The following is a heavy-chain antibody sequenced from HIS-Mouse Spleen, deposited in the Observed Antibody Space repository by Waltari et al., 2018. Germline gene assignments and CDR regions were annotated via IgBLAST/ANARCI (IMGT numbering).Heavy chain of an antibody. J-gene: IGHJ5*02. D-gene: IGHD2-21*02. V-gene: IGHV4-39*01. CDR3: ARKRTASGWFDP. CDR1: GGSISRSGYY. Sequence: QLQLQESGPGLVKPSETLSLTCTVSGGSISRSGYYWGWLRQPPGKGLEWIGSIYYSGSTYYNPSLKGRVTISVDTSKNQFSLKLSSVTAADTAVYYCARKRTASGWFDPWGQGTLVTVSS. CDR2: IYYSGST.